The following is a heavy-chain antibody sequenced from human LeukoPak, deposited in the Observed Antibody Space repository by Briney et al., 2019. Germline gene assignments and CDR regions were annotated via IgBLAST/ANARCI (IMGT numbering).Heavy chain of an antibody. V-gene: IGHV3-23*01. CDR3: AKGVGATGYYFDY. CDR1: GFIFSSYS. CDR2: ISGSGGST. D-gene: IGHD1-26*01. J-gene: IGHJ4*02. Sequence: GGSLRLSCAASGFIFSSYSVSWVRQAPGKGLEWVSAISGSGGSTYYADSVKGRFTISRDNSKNTLYLQMNSLRAEDTAVYYCAKGVGATGYYFDYWGQGTLVTVSS.